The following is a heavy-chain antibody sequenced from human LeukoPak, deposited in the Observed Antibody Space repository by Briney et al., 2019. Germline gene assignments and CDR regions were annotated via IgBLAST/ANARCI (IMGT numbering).Heavy chain of an antibody. CDR1: GFTFSSYA. CDR2: ISGSGGST. Sequence: QAGGSLRLSCAASGFTFSSYAMSWVRQAPGKGLEWVSAISGSGGSTYYADSVKGRFTISRDNSKNTLYLQMNSLRAEDTAVYYCAKVRLMVRGVTPSYYFDYWGQGTLVTVSP. J-gene: IGHJ4*02. CDR3: AKVRLMVRGVTPSYYFDY. D-gene: IGHD3-10*01. V-gene: IGHV3-23*01.